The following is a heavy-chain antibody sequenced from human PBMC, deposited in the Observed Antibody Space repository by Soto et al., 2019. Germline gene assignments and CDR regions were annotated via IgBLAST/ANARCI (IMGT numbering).Heavy chain of an antibody. J-gene: IGHJ4*02. V-gene: IGHV4-39*01. D-gene: IGHD3-10*01. CDR3: ARRDVSRQITMVRGADCDY. CDR1: GGSISSSSYY. CDR2: IYYSGST. Sequence: SGTLSLTCTVSGGSISSSSYYWGWIRQPPGKGLEWIGSIYYSGSTYYNPSLKSRVTISVDTSKNQFSLKLSSVTAADTAVYYCARRDVSRQITMVRGADCDYSGQGTKGT.